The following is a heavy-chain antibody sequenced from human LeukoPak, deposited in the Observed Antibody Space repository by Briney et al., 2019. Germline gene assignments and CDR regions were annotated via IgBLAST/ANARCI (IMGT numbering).Heavy chain of an antibody. Sequence: SETLSLTCTVSGGSISSGDYYWSWIRQPPGKGLEWIGYIYYSGSTYYNPSLKSRVTISIDTSRNQFSLKLSSVTAADTAVYYCARQVLGSSSFNAFDIWGQGTVVTVSS. CDR3: ARQVLGSSSFNAFDI. D-gene: IGHD6-13*01. CDR2: IYYSGST. CDR1: GGSISSGDYY. V-gene: IGHV4-30-4*01. J-gene: IGHJ3*02.